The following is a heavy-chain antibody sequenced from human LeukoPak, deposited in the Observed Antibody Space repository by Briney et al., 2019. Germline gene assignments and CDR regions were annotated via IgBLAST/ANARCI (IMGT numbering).Heavy chain of an antibody. CDR2: IIPIFGTA. J-gene: IGHJ3*02. Sequence: SVTVSFKASGGTFSSYAISWVRQARGQGLEWMGGIIPIFGTANYAQKFQGRVTITTDESTSTAYMELSSLRSEDTAVYYCARAGEATVVTFGAFDIWGQGTMVTVSS. CDR3: ARAGEATVVTFGAFDI. D-gene: IGHD4-23*01. V-gene: IGHV1-69*05. CDR1: GGTFSSYA.